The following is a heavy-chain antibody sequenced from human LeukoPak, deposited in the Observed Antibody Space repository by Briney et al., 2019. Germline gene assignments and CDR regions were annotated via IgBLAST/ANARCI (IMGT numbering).Heavy chain of an antibody. D-gene: IGHD1-1*01. J-gene: IGHJ5*02. V-gene: IGHV4-59*04. CDR1: GGSISSYY. CDR3: AKAGTTGIHHWFDP. CDR2: IYHSGGS. Sequence: PSETLSLTCTVSGGSISSYYWSWIRQPPGKGLEWIGNIYHSGGSYYNPSLKSRVTILVDTSKNQFSLKLSSVTAADTAVYYCAKAGTTGIHHWFDPWGQGNLVTVSS.